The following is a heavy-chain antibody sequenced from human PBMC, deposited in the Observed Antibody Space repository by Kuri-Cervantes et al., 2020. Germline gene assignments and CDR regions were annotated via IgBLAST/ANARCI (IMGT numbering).Heavy chain of an antibody. Sequence: GGSLRLSCIASGDSISRSSYHWAWIRQPPGKGLVWVSHIHGAGGRTDYADSVKGRFTISRDNAKNIVYLQMNSLRAEDTALYYCAKSAVGATNAELDYWGQGTLVTVSS. D-gene: IGHD1-26*01. V-gene: IGHV3-74*01. CDR3: AKSAVGATNAELDY. CDR1: GDSISRSS. CDR2: IHGAGGRT. J-gene: IGHJ4*02.